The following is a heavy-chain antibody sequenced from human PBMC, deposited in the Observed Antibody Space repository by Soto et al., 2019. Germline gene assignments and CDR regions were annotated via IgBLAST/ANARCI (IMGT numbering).Heavy chain of an antibody. CDR2: LYRGGVA. CDR3: ARALVEVPAHPRLDDFDL. V-gene: IGHV3-53*01. J-gene: IGHJ3*01. CDR1: GFIVRDNF. Sequence: GGSLRLSCAASGFIVRDNFMIWVRQAPGKGLEWVSALYRGGVAYYADAVKGRFIISRDNPENTLYLQMTSLRADDSAIYYCARALVEVPAHPRLDDFDLWGPGTVGTVSS. D-gene: IGHD2-15*01.